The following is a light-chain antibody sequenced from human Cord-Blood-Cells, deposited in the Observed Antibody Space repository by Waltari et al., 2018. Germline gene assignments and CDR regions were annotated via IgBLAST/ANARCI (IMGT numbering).Light chain of an antibody. CDR1: QSVSSY. CDR2: DAS. Sequence: EIVLTQSPATLSLSPGERATLSCRASQSVSSYLACYQQTPGQAPRLLIYDASNRATGIPARFSGSGSGTDFTLTISSLEPEDFAVYYCQQRSNWLWTFGQGTKVEIK. J-gene: IGKJ1*01. V-gene: IGKV3-11*01. CDR3: QQRSNWLWT.